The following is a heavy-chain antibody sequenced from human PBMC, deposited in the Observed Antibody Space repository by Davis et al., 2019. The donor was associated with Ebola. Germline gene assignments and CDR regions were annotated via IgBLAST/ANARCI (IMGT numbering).Heavy chain of an antibody. Sequence: GESLKISCKGSGYSFTSYWIGWVRQMPGKGLEWMGIIYPGDSDTRYSPSFQGQVTISADKSISTAYLQWSSLKASDTAMYYCARAPSLGYCSGGSCYSTSYYYGMDVWGQGTTVTVSS. CDR1: GYSFTSYW. D-gene: IGHD2-15*01. CDR2: IYPGDSDT. J-gene: IGHJ6*02. CDR3: ARAPSLGYCSGGSCYSTSYYYGMDV. V-gene: IGHV5-51*01.